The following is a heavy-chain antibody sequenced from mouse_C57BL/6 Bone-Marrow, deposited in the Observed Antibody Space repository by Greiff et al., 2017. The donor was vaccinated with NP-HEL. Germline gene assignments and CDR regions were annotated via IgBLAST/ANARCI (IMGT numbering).Heavy chain of an antibody. CDR1: GFNIKDDY. V-gene: IGHV14-4*01. CDR3: TTRGDLLWPDYYAMDY. D-gene: IGHD2-1*01. Sequence: VQLKQSGAELVRPGASVKLSCTASGFNIKDDYMHWVKQRPEQGLEWIGWIDPENGDTEYASKFQGKATITADTSSNTAYLQLSSLTSEDTAVYYCTTRGDLLWPDYYAMDYWGQGTSVTVSS. CDR2: IDPENGDT. J-gene: IGHJ4*01.